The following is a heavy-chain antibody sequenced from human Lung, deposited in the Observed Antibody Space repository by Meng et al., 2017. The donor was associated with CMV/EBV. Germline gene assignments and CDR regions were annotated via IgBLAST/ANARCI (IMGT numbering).Heavy chain of an antibody. CDR2: ISSSGSTI. J-gene: IGHJ6*02. Sequence: SXAASGFTFSSYEMNWVRQAPGKGLEWVSYISSSGSTIFYADSVKGRFTISRDNAKNSLYLQMNSLGAEDTVVYYCARVREYIYGYYYYYYGMDVXGQGXTVTVSS. V-gene: IGHV3-48*03. D-gene: IGHD5-18*01. CDR1: GFTFSSYE. CDR3: ARVREYIYGYYYYYYGMDV.